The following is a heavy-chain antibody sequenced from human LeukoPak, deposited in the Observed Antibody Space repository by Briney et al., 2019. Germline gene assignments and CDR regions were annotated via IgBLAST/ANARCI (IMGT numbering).Heavy chain of an antibody. CDR2: IYPGDSDT. J-gene: IGHJ4*02. Sequence: PGESLKISCKGSGYSFTSYWIGLVRQMPGKGLEWMGIIYPGDSDTRYSPSFQGQVTISADKSISTAYLQWSSLKASDTAMYYCARGRGIVVVVAATNIDYWGQGTLVTVSS. V-gene: IGHV5-51*01. D-gene: IGHD2-15*01. CDR1: GYSFTSYW. CDR3: ARGRGIVVVVAATNIDY.